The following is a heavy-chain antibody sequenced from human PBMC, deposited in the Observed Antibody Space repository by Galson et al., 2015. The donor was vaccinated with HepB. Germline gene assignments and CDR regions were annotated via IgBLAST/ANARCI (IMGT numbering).Heavy chain of an antibody. J-gene: IGHJ5*01. CDR3: ARDFAAGTSLGFDS. V-gene: IGHV1-69*13. CDR2: IIPMYGMT. D-gene: IGHD1-1*01. CDR1: GTAFSRFS. Sequence: SVKVSCKASGTAFSRFSLNWVRQAPGQGLEWMGRIIPMYGMTNYARKFQGRLTITADESTNTAFIELSSLRSEDTAIYYCARDFAAGTSLGFDSWGQGTLVTGSS.